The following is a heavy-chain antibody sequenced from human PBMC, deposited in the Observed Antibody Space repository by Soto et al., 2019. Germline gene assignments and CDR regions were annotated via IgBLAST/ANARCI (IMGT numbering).Heavy chain of an antibody. J-gene: IGHJ4*02. D-gene: IGHD6-13*01. CDR3: ARDQGSHPGD. CDR1: GVSISSDNW. Sequence: QVQLQESGPGLVRPSGTVSLTCAVSGVSISSDNWWSWVRQPPGKALEWIGEIPHRGSTNYNPSLMSRVTMSVVPSKYLFSLTLNSVAAADTAFYYCARDQGSHPGDWGQGTLVSVSS. CDR2: IPHRGST. V-gene: IGHV4-4*02.